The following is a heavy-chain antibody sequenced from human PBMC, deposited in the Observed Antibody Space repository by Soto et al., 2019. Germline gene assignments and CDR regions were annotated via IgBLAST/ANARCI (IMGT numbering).Heavy chain of an antibody. CDR3: ARAQGVVTTFGY. J-gene: IGHJ4*02. V-gene: IGHV3-30-3*01. D-gene: IGHD2-15*01. CDR2: ISYDGSNK. Sequence: PEGSLILSCAASGFTFSSYCMHWVRQAPGKGLEWVAVISYDGSNKYYADSVKGRFTISRDNSKNTLYLQMNSLRAEDTAVYYCARAQGVVTTFGYWGQGTLVTVS. CDR1: GFTFSSYC.